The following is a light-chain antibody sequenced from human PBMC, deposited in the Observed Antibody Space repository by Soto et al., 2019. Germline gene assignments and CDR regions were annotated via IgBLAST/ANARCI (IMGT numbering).Light chain of an antibody. Sequence: EIVMMQSPATLSVSPGQRATLSCRASQSVRTTVAWYHQRPGQAPRLLIYGASTRATGVPDRFSGDGSGTDFTLTVTSLEPEDFAVYYCQQRSNWPPWTFGQGTKVDIK. CDR1: QSVRTT. J-gene: IGKJ1*01. V-gene: IGKV3-11*01. CDR2: GAS. CDR3: QQRSNWPPWT.